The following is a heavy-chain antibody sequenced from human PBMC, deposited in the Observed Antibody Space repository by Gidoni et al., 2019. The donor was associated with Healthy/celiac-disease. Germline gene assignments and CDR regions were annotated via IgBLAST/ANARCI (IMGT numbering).Heavy chain of an antibody. D-gene: IGHD6-19*01. V-gene: IGHV4-4*02. CDR1: GGSISSINW. J-gene: IGHJ4*02. Sequence: QVQLQESGPVLVQPSVTLSLTCAVSGGSISSINWWSWVRQPPGKGMEWIGEIYHSGSTNYNPSLKSRVTISVDKSKNQFSLKLSSVTAADTAVYYCARGGMGGIAVAGSGFDYWGQGTLVTVSS. CDR3: ARGGMGGIAVAGSGFDY. CDR2: IYHSGST.